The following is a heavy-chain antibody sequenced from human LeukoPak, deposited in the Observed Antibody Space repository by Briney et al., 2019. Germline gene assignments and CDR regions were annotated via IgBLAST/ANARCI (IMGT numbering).Heavy chain of an antibody. Sequence: SETLSLTCTVSGGSVNSGSYYWNWIRQPPGKGLEWIGYIYYSGSTNYNPSLKSRVTIPVDTSKNQFSLKLSSVTAADTAVYYCARAAYSGSYHSDYWGQGTLVTVSS. J-gene: IGHJ4*02. V-gene: IGHV4-61*01. CDR2: IYYSGST. D-gene: IGHD1-26*01. CDR1: GGSVNSGSYY. CDR3: ARAAYSGSYHSDY.